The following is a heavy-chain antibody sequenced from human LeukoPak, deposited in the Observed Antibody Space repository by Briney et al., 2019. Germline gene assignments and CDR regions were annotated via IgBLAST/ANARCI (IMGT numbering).Heavy chain of an antibody. Sequence: PGGSLRLSCAASGFTFTHYWMTWVRQAPGKPLEWVANIKQDGSDDYYVDSVKGRFTISRDNAKNSLYLQMNSLRAEDTAVYYCAELGITMIGGVWGKGTTVTISS. CDR1: GFTFTHYW. CDR3: AELGITMIGGV. V-gene: IGHV3-7*01. CDR2: IKQDGSDD. D-gene: IGHD3-10*02. J-gene: IGHJ6*04.